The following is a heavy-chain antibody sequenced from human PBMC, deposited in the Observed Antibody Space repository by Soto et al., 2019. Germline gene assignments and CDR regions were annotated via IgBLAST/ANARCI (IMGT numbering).Heavy chain of an antibody. Sequence: ASVKVSCKASGYTFTGYYMHCVRQAPGQALEWVGGIKPNIGGTNYSQKFQGRVTSTRGTSISTDYMELSRMRSDDTAVYYCATNHEGCDSSSWYCYYYGMDVWGQGTTVTVSS. J-gene: IGHJ6*02. V-gene: IGHV1-2*01. CDR2: IKPNIGGT. D-gene: IGHD6-13*01. CDR1: GYTFTGYY. CDR3: ATNHEGCDSSSWYCYYYGMDV.